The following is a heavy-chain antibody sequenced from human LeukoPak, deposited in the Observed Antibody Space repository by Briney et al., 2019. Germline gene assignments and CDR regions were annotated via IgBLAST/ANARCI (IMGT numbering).Heavy chain of an antibody. CDR2: INHSGST. CDR1: GGSFSGYY. J-gene: IGHJ3*02. V-gene: IGHV4-34*01. Sequence: SETLSLTCAVYGGSFSGYYWSWIRQPPGKGLEWIGEINHSGSTNYNPSLKSRVTISVDTSKNQFSLKLSSVTAADTAVYYCARGPTVKAFDIWGQGTMVTDSS. D-gene: IGHD4-17*01. CDR3: ARGPTVKAFDI.